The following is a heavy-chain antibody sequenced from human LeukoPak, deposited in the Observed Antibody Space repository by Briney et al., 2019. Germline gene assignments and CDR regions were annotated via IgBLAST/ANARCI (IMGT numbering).Heavy chain of an antibody. CDR3: ARDLSSTPNWELDH. V-gene: IGHV1-2*06. Sequence: ASVKASCKASGYTFSGYFVHWVRQAPGQGLEWMGRINAGSGDTEFAQTFQGRVTMTRDTFVSTAYMEVSGLTSDDTAMYYCARDLSSTPNWELDHWGQGTLVTVSS. CDR2: INAGSGDT. CDR1: GYTFSGYF. D-gene: IGHD1-1*01. J-gene: IGHJ4*02.